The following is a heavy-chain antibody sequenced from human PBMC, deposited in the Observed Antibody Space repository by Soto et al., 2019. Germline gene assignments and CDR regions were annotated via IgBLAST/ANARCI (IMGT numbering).Heavy chain of an antibody. J-gene: IGHJ6*02. D-gene: IGHD2-15*01. CDR3: ARASGGSCDSDYSYGVDV. V-gene: IGHV3-66*03. Sequence: EMQLAESGGGLIQPGGSLRLSCVASGFTVSSNYMSWVRQAPGKGLEWVSVIYSCGSTYYADSVKGRFTISRDNSKNTLYLEMKSLRPQDTAVYFCARASGGSCDSDYSYGVDVWGHGTTVTVSS. CDR1: GFTVSSNY. CDR2: IYSCGST.